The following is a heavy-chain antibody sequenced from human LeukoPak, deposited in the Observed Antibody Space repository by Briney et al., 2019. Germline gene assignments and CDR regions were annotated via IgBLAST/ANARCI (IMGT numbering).Heavy chain of an antibody. CDR1: GFTFGMFA. V-gene: IGHV3-23*01. CDR3: VKDRPCETCMPMDA. CDR2: LGRSGENR. J-gene: IGHJ6*02. D-gene: IGHD2-2*01. Sequence: GGSLRLSCAASGFTFGMFAMSWVRQAPGKGLEWVSGLGRSGENRYYATSVRGRFSISRDNSKDTVYLQMNSLRAEDTAIYYCVKDRPCETCMPMDAWGQGTTVTVSS.